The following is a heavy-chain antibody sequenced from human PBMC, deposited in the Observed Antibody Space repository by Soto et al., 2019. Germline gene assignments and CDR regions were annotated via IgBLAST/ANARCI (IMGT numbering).Heavy chain of an antibody. V-gene: IGHV3-23*01. J-gene: IGHJ4*02. CDR1: GFTFSSFA. D-gene: IGHD6-13*01. CDR2: ISGSGGST. CDR3: ARGFSAGKGSPTDF. Sequence: EMQLLESGGGLVQPGGSLRLSCAASGFTFSSFAMSWVRQAPGKGLDWVSAISGSGGSTYSADSVKGRFTISRDNSKNTLYLQMSSLRAEATAVYYCARGFSAGKGSPTDFWGQGSLVTVSS.